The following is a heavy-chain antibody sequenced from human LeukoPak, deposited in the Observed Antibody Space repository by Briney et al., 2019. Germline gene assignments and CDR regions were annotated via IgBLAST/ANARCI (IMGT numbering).Heavy chain of an antibody. Sequence: GRSLRLSCAVSGFTFDDYAMHWVRQAPGKGLEWVSGISWNSGSIVYADSVKGRFTISRDNSKNTLYLQMSSLRAEDTAVYYCAKDPGGIVVVPAAIAIPYWGQGTLVTVSS. CDR3: AKDPGGIVVVPAAIAIPY. CDR1: GFTFDDYA. J-gene: IGHJ4*02. D-gene: IGHD2-2*01. V-gene: IGHV3-9*01. CDR2: ISWNSGSI.